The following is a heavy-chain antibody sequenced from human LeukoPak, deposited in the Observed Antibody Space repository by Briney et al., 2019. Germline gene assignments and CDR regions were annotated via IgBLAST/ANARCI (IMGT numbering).Heavy chain of an antibody. J-gene: IGHJ4*02. CDR3: ASSDGCGGNRFDY. Sequence: GGSLTLSCAASGCTFSIYSMNWVRQPPGKGREGVSYISSSATSIYYADSVRRRFTISRDNAKNSLFLHTDTLRDDDPAVYYCASSDGCGGNRFDYWGRGAM. CDR1: GCTFSIYS. V-gene: IGHV3-48*02. D-gene: IGHD4-23*01. CDR2: ISSSATSI.